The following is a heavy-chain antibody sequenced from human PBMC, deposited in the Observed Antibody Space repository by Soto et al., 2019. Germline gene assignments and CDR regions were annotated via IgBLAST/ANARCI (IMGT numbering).Heavy chain of an antibody. CDR1: GGSISSGGYY. CDR2: IYYSGST. J-gene: IGHJ6*02. V-gene: IGHV4-31*03. D-gene: IGHD3-22*01. Sequence: QVQLQESGPGLVKPSQTLSLTCTVSGGSISSGGYYWSWIRQHPGKGLEWIGYIYYSGSTYYNPSLKSRVTVSVDTSKDQLSLKLISVTAAETAVYYCAWHIYDSSGTAVDGWGQGATGTVSS. CDR3: AWHIYDSSGTAVDG.